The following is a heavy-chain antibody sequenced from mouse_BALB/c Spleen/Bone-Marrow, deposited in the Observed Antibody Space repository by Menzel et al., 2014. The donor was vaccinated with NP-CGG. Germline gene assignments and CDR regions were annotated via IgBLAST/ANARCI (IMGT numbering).Heavy chain of an antibody. J-gene: IGHJ2*01. CDR1: GYTFTGYI. V-gene: IGHV1-62-2*01. CDR2: FYPGSGNI. D-gene: IGHD1-1*01. Sequence: VQLQQSGAELVKPGASVKLSCKASGYTFTGYIIHWIKQRSGQGLEWIGWFYPGSGNIKYNEKFKDKATLTADKSSSTVYMELSRLTSEDSAVYFCTRHFYGSSYFDYWGQGTTLTVSS. CDR3: TRHFYGSSYFDY.